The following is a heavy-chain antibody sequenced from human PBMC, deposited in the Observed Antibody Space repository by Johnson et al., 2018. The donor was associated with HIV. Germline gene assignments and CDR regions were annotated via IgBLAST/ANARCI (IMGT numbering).Heavy chain of an antibody. J-gene: IGHJ3*02. CDR2: INWNGGRT. CDR1: GFTFSTYG. V-gene: IGHV3-20*04. CDR3: ARRDAALVTAAFDI. D-gene: IGHD5-18*01. Sequence: VLLLESGGGVVQPGGSLRLSCAASGFTFSTYGMHWVRQAPGKGLEWVSGINWNGGRTGYADSVKGRFTISRDNAKNSLSLQMNSLRAEDTAVYYCARRDAALVTAAFDIWGQGTMVTVSS.